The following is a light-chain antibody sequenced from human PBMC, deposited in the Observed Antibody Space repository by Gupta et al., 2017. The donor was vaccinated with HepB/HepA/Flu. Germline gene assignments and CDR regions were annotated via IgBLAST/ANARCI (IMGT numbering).Light chain of an antibody. V-gene: IGKV1-39*01. CDR2: GSS. Sequence: DIQMTQSPSSLSASVGDRVTITCRASQSVSHFLNWYQQKPGKAPKVLIYGSSTLQSGVPSRFSGSGSGTDFTLTISSLQPEDFATYYCQQSYTTPFTFGPGTKVDIK. CDR3: QQSYTTPFT. J-gene: IGKJ3*01. CDR1: QSVSHF.